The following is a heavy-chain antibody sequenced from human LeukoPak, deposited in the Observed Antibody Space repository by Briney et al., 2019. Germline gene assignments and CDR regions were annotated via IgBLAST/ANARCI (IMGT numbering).Heavy chain of an antibody. CDR3: ACYKIVERNFDF. CDR1: GASINGYY. V-gene: IGHV4-59*01. CDR2: VHYSLNS. J-gene: IGHJ4*02. Sequence: SSETLSLTCTVSGASINGYYWSWIRQPPGKGLEWIGNVHYSLNSNYSPSLESRVTISMDTSKRQFSLKLTSVTAADTAAYYCACYKIVERNFDFWGQGMLVTVSS. D-gene: IGHD5-24*01.